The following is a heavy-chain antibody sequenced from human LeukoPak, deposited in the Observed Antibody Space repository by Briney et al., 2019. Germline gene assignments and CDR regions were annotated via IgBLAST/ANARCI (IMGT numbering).Heavy chain of an antibody. D-gene: IGHD4-17*01. Sequence: PSETLSLTCTASEFTINRYYWSWIRQPAGKGLQWIGRIYTSGSSNYNPSLKSRVTMSVDTSKNEFSLRLASVTDADTAVYYCARAAYGDYRYYYFYLDFRGKGTTVTVSS. V-gene: IGHV4-4*07. CDR1: EFTINRYY. CDR3: ARAAYGDYRYYYFYLDF. J-gene: IGHJ6*03. CDR2: IYTSGSS.